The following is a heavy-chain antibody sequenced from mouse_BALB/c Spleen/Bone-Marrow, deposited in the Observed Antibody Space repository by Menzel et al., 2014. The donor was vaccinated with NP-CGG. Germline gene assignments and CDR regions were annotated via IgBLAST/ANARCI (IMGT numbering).Heavy chain of an antibody. V-gene: IGHV1S135*01. J-gene: IGHJ3*01. Sequence: VQLKESGPELVKPGASVKVSCKASGYAFTSYNMYWVKQSHGKSLEWIGYIDPYNGGTSYNQKFKGKATLTVDKSSSTAYMHLNSLTSEDSAVYYCARIGIGNIGGAYWGQGTLVTVSA. CDR1: GYAFTSYN. D-gene: IGHD4-1*01. CDR2: IDPYNGGT. CDR3: ARIGIGNIGGAY.